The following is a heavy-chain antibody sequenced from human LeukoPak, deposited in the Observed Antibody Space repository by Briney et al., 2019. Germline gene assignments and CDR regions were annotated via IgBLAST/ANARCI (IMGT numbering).Heavy chain of an antibody. J-gene: IGHJ6*03. CDR1: GYTFTSYD. V-gene: IGHV1-8*01. Sequence: GASLKVSCTASGYTFTSYDINWVRQAPGQGLEWMGVMNPNSGNTGYAQKFQGRVTMTRNTSISTAYMELSSLRSENTAVYYCARRQQLVRPYYYYYYMDVWGKGTTVTVSS. CDR2: MNPNSGNT. CDR3: ARRQQLVRPYYYYYYMDV. D-gene: IGHD6-13*01.